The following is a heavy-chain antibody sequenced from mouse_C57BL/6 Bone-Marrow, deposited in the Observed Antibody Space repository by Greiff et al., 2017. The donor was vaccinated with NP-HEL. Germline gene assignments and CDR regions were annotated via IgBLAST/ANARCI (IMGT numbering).Heavy chain of an antibody. D-gene: IGHD4-1*01. CDR2: ISNGGGST. CDR3: ARHLTGTFAY. V-gene: IGHV5-12*01. J-gene: IGHJ3*01. Sequence: EVKVVESGGGLVQPGGSLKLSCAASGFTFSDYYMYWVRQTPEKRLEWVAYISNGGGSTYYPDTVKGRFTISRDNAKNTLYLQMSRLKSEDTAMYYCARHLTGTFAYWGQGTLVTVSA. CDR1: GFTFSDYY.